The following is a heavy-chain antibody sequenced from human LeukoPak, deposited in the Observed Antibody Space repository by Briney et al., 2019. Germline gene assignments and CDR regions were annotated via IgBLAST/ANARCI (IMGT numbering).Heavy chain of an antibody. CDR2: IKGDGIST. V-gene: IGHV3-74*01. CDR1: GFYFSSNW. J-gene: IGHJ4*02. D-gene: IGHD3-3*01. CDR3: AKDHYWSIDY. Sequence: PGGSLRLSCAASGFYFSSNWMHWVRHAPGQGLVWVSRIKGDGISTNYADSAKGRFTISRDIAKNTLYLQMNSLRAEDTGVYYCAKDHYWSIDYWGRGTLVTVSS.